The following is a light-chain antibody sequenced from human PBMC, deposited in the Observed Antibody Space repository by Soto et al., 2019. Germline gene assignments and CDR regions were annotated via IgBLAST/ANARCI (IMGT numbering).Light chain of an antibody. CDR3: QHYYSYSYT. Sequence: DIQMTQSPSTLSASVGDSVTITCRASQSIGSWLAWYQQKPGEAPNLLIYESSTLQTGVPSRFSGSGSATEFTLTISSLQTGDFATYCCQHYYSYSYTFGQGTKVEI. V-gene: IGKV1-5*03. CDR2: ESS. CDR1: QSIGSW. J-gene: IGKJ2*01.